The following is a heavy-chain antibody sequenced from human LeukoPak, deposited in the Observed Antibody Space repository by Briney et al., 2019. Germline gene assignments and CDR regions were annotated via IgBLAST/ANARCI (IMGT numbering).Heavy chain of an antibody. J-gene: IGHJ4*02. Sequence: PSETLSLTCAVYGGSFSGYYWSWIRQPPGKGLEWIGEINHSGSTNYNPSLKSRVTISVDTSKNQFSLKLSSVTAADTAAYYCARGLAGGYGDYWGQGTLVTVSS. CDR2: INHSGST. CDR1: GGSFSGYY. CDR3: ARGLAGGYGDY. D-gene: IGHD3-10*01. V-gene: IGHV4-34*01.